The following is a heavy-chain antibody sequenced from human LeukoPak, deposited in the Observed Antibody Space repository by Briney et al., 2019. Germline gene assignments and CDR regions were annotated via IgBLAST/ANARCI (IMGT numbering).Heavy chain of an antibody. D-gene: IGHD5-18*01. CDR2: ISPGDSDT. Sequence: GEALKIPWKGSGYSLRNNWIGWVRQMPGKGLEWGGIISPGDSDTRYSPSFQGQFTISADKSISTAYLQWSSLKASDTAIYYCARRRYSYGTALDYWGQGTLVTVSS. CDR1: GYSLRNNW. V-gene: IGHV5-51*01. CDR3: ARRRYSYGTALDY. J-gene: IGHJ4*02.